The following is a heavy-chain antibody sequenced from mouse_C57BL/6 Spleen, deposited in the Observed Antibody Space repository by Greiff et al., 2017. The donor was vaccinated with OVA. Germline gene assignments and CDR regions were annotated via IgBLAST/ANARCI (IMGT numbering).Heavy chain of an antibody. CDR1: GYTFTDYE. J-gene: IGHJ4*01. CDR2: IDPETGGT. Sequence: VKLQQSGAELVRPGASVTLSCKASGYTFTDYEMHWVKQTPVHGLEWIGAIDPETGGTAYNQKFKGKAILTADKSSSTAYMELRSLTSEDSAVYYCTRRVGYAMDYWGQGTSVTVSS. CDR3: TRRVGYAMDY. V-gene: IGHV1-15*01.